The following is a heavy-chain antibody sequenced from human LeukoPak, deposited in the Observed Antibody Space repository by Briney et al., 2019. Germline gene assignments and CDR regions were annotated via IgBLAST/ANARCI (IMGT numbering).Heavy chain of an antibody. J-gene: IGHJ3*01. CDR1: GGSISASDYY. Sequence: SETLSLTCTVSGGSISASDYYWGWVRQPPGRGLEWIGCIYSGGSTYYNPSLRSRVTISIDTSTNQFSLKLNSVTAADAAMYYCATIRPVVTAASPWVQGTMVIVSS. CDR3: ATIRPVVTAASP. V-gene: IGHV4-39*01. D-gene: IGHD2-15*01. CDR2: IYSGGST.